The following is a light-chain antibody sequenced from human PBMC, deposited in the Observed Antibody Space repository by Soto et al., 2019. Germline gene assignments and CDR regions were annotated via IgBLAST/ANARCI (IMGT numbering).Light chain of an antibody. Sequence: QSALTQPASVSGSPGQSIAISCTGTTSDVGAYNYVSWYQQHPGKAPKLMIYQVSNRPSGVSNRFSGSKSGNTASLTISGLQAEGEADYYCSSYTSSTTYVFGTGTKLTVL. CDR2: QVS. CDR1: TSDVGAYNY. V-gene: IGLV2-14*01. J-gene: IGLJ1*01. CDR3: SSYTSSTTYV.